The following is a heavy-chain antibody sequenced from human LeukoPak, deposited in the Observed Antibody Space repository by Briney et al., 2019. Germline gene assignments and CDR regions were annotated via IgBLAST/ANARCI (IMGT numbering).Heavy chain of an antibody. D-gene: IGHD2-2*01. Sequence: GGSLRLSCAASGFTFSDYYMTWIRQAPGKGLECVSYISSSSDYTNYPDSVKGRFTISRDNAKNSLYLQMHSLRAEDTAVYYCARYPSRYCTSTSCYLVHWGQGALVTVSS. CDR3: ARYPSRYCTSTSCYLVH. CDR1: GFTFSDYY. CDR2: ISSSSDYT. J-gene: IGHJ5*02. V-gene: IGHV3-11*06.